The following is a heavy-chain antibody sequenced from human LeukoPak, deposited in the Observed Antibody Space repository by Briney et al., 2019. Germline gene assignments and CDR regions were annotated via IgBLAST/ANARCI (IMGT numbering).Heavy chain of an antibody. V-gene: IGHV1-18*01. D-gene: IGHD4/OR15-4a*01. J-gene: IGHJ4*02. CDR1: GYTFTSYG. Sequence: ASVKVSCKASGYTFTSYGISWVRQAPGQGLGWMGWISAYNGNTNYAQKLQGRVTMTTDTSTSTAYMELRSLRSDDTAVYYCVTLQLTTIRGRCFWGQGTLVTVSS. CDR3: VTLQLTTIRGRCF. CDR2: ISAYNGNT.